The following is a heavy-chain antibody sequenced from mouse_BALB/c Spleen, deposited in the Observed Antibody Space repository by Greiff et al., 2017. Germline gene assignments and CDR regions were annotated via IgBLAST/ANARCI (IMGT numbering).Heavy chain of an antibody. J-gene: IGHJ2*01. CDR3: TRGTTVVATDFDY. D-gene: IGHD1-1*01. Sequence: EVKVVESGGGLVKPGGSLKLSCAASGFTFSSYTMSWVRQTPEKRLEWVATISSGGSYTYYPDSVKGRFTISRDNAKNTLYLQMSSLKSEDTAMYYCTRGTTVVATDFDYWGQGTTLTVSS. V-gene: IGHV5-6-4*01. CDR2: ISSGGSYT. CDR1: GFTFSSYT.